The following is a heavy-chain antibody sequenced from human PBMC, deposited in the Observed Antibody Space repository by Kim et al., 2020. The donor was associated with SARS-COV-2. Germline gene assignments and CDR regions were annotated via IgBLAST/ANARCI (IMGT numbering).Heavy chain of an antibody. D-gene: IGHD3-9*01. CDR1: GGSISHYY. CDR2: IYYSGST. CDR3: ARVWGTYDILTGYYSGFDY. V-gene: IGHV4-59*01. Sequence: SETLSLTCTVSGGSISHYYWSWIRQPPGKGLEWIGYIYYSGSTNYDPSLKSRVTISVDTSKNQFSLKLSSVTAADTAVYYCARVWGTYDILTGYYSGFDYWGQGTLVTVSS. J-gene: IGHJ4*02.